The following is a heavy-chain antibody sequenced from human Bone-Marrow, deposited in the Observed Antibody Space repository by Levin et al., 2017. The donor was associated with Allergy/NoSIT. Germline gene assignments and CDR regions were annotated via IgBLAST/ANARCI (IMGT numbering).Heavy chain of an antibody. CDR1: GFINYS. CDR2: ISTGGNTV. CDR3: VRLPSKNSASYG. V-gene: IGHV3-48*01. J-gene: IGHJ4*02. D-gene: IGHD1-26*01. Sequence: EASVKISCAASGFINYSLNWVRQTPGKGLEWLAYISTGGNTVYYADSVRGRFTISRDNAEESLFLQMNSLKVDDTAMYYCVRLPSKNSASYGWGQGTLVTVSS.